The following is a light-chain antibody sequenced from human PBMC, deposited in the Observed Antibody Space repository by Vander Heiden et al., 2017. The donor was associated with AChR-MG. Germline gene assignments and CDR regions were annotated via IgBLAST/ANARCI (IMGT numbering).Light chain of an antibody. CDR1: QSISDY. CDR3: QQTYSTPRL. Sequence: DIQMTQSPSSLSASVGDRVTITCRASQSISDYLNWYQVKPGKAPQLLIYAASGLQDGVPSRFSGSGSGTDFTLTISSLQPEDFATYYCQQTYSTPRLFGQGTKLQIK. J-gene: IGKJ2*01. CDR2: AAS. V-gene: IGKV1-39*01.